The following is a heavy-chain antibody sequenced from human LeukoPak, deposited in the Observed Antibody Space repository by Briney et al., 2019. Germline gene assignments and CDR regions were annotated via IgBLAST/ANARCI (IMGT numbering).Heavy chain of an antibody. J-gene: IGHJ6*02. CDR1: GFTFSSYA. CDR3: AKGGDYCSSTSCSALYYYGMDV. D-gene: IGHD2-2*01. V-gene: IGHV3-23*01. Sequence: GGSLRLSCAASGFTFSSYAISWVRQAPGKGLEWVSAISGSGGSTYYADSVKGRFTISRDNSKNTLYLQMNSLRAEDTAVYYCAKGGDYCSSTSCSALYYYGMDVWGQGTTVTVSS. CDR2: ISGSGGST.